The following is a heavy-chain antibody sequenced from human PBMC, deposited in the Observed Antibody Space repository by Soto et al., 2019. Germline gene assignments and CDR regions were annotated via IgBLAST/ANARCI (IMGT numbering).Heavy chain of an antibody. CDR3: ARDRGGYYGSGSPPYYYYGMDV. Sequence: QVQLVESGGGVVQPERSLRLSCAASGLTFRNYAMHWVRQAPGKGLEWVAVISYDGSNKYYADSVRGRFTISRDNSKNTLYLQMNSLRAEDTAVYYCARDRGGYYGSGSPPYYYYGMDVWGQGTTVTVS. D-gene: IGHD3-10*01. CDR2: ISYDGSNK. V-gene: IGHV3-30-3*01. J-gene: IGHJ6*02. CDR1: GLTFRNYA.